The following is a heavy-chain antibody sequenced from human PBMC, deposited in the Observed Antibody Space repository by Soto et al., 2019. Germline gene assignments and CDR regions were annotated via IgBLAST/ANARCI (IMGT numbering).Heavy chain of an antibody. D-gene: IGHD4-17*01. Sequence: EVQLLESGGGLVQPGGSLRLSCRASGFSFSSFAMTWVRQAPGKGLEWVSSIGGSGIITYYTDSVKGRFTISRDNSGNTLFLHMNSLRADDTAVYYCAEDPNGDYVGAFDSWGQGTLVTVSS. CDR3: AEDPNGDYVGAFDS. CDR2: IGGSGIIT. V-gene: IGHV3-23*01. CDR1: GFSFSSFA. J-gene: IGHJ4*02.